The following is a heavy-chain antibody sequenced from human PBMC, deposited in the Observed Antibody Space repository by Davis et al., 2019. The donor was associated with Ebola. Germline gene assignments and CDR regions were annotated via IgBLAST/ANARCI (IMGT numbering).Heavy chain of an antibody. J-gene: IGHJ4*02. V-gene: IGHV1-18*04. Sequence: ASVQFSCTSSGYTFTSYGLVWVRQAPGLGLEWMGWISGFNTNTNFAQKFQGRVTVSKDTSTNTAYMDLRSLKSDDTAIYYCARAPNYDVLTGTSSYCFDCWGQGTLVTVSS. CDR3: ARAPNYDVLTGTSSYCFDC. CDR2: ISGFNTNT. CDR1: GYTFTSYG. D-gene: IGHD3-9*01.